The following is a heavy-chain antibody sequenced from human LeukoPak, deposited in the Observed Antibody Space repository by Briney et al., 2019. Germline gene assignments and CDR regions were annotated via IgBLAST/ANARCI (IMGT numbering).Heavy chain of an antibody. V-gene: IGHV4-34*01. J-gene: IGHJ4*02. Sequence: SETLSLTCAVYGGSFSGYCWTWIRQPPPQGLEWIGEINHSGSTNYNPSLKSRVTISTEPSKKQFSLNLSSVTAADTAVYYCARVSTSSWYSFDYWGQGTLVTVSS. CDR3: ARVSTSSWYSFDY. D-gene: IGHD6-13*01. CDR2: INHSGST. CDR1: GGSFSGYC.